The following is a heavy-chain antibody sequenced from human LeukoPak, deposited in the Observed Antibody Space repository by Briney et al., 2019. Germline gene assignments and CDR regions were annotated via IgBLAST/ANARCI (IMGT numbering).Heavy chain of an antibody. Sequence: PSETLSLTCTVSGGSISSYYRSWIRQPPGKGLEWIGYIYYSGSTNYNPFLKSRVTISVDTSKNQFSLKLSSVTAADTAVYYCARDLWGTYYYDSSGPIDIWGQGTMVTVSS. J-gene: IGHJ3*02. CDR1: GGSISSYY. CDR2: IYYSGST. V-gene: IGHV4-59*01. CDR3: ARDLWGTYYYDSSGPIDI. D-gene: IGHD3-22*01.